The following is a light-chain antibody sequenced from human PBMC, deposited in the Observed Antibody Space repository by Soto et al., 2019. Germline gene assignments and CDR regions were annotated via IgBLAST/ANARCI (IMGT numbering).Light chain of an antibody. CDR1: QSVRSNY. CDR2: GAS. V-gene: IGKV3-20*01. CDR3: QQDGGSRA. Sequence: ETVWTQSPGTLSLSPGERATLSCRASQSVRSNYLAWYQQKPGQGPTLLIYGASSSSTGTPDRFSGSGTGTDITLTISRLEAAAVSVYYCQQDGGSRAFGQGTKVET. J-gene: IGKJ1*01.